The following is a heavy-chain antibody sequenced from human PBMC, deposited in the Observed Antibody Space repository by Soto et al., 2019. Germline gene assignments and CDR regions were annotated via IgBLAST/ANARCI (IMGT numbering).Heavy chain of an antibody. Sequence: ASVKVSCKASGYTFTSYGISWVRQAPGQGLECMVWISAYNGNTNYAQKLQGRVTMTTDTSTSTAYMELRSLRSDDTAVYYCARARIPMIVVVNPSDYYYGMDVWGQGTTVTVYS. J-gene: IGHJ6*02. CDR2: ISAYNGNT. CDR1: GYTFTSYG. V-gene: IGHV1-18*04. D-gene: IGHD3-22*01. CDR3: ARARIPMIVVVNPSDYYYGMDV.